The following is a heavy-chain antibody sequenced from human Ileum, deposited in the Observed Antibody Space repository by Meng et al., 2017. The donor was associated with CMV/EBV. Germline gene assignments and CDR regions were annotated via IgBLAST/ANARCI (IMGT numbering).Heavy chain of an antibody. CDR2: INLNSGVI. J-gene: IGHJ4*02. Sequence: LLVQSGTELKKPGASVKVSCKASGNIFTGYYMHWVRQAPGQGLEWVGCINLNSGVIDFAQKFQGRITLTRDTSITTAYMELTRLIYDDTAVYYCARENWVYDYWGQGTLVTVSS. D-gene: IGHD7-27*01. V-gene: IGHV1-2*02. CDR3: ARENWVYDY. CDR1: GNIFTGYY.